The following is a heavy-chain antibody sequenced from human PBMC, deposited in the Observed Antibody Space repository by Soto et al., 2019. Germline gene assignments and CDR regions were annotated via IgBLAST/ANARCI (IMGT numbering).Heavy chain of an antibody. D-gene: IGHD3-22*01. CDR1: GYTFTSYA. V-gene: IGHV1-3*01. Sequence: QVQLVQSGAEVKKPGASVKVSCKASGYTFTSYAMHWVRQAPGQRLEWMGWINAGNGNTKYSQKFQGRVTITRDTSASTAYMELSSLISEDTAVYYCARDDYYEPLGMDVWGQGTTVTVSS. CDR3: ARDDYYEPLGMDV. J-gene: IGHJ6*02. CDR2: INAGNGNT.